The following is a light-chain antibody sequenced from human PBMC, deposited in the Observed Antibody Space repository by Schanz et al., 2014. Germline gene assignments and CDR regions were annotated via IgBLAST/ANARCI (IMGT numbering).Light chain of an antibody. V-gene: IGKV1-9*01. CDR3: HQVNYYPRT. CDR1: QGISSF. CDR2: AAS. Sequence: IQLTQSPSPLSASVGDRVTITCRASQGISSFLAWYQHKPGRAPKLLIYAASTLQTGVPSRFSGSGSGTDFTLTISSLQPEDFATYYCHQVNYYPRTFGQGTKVEI. J-gene: IGKJ1*01.